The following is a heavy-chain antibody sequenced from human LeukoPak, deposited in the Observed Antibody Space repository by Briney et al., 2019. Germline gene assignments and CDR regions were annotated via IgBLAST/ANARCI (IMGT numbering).Heavy chain of an antibody. Sequence: SETLSLTCTVSGGSISSSSYYWGWIRQPPGKGLEWIGSIYYSGSTNYNPSLKSRVTISVDTSKNQFSLKLSSVTAADTAVYYCARTLGDGYNPYNWFDPWGQGTLVTVSS. J-gene: IGHJ5*02. CDR1: GGSISSSSYY. V-gene: IGHV4-39*07. CDR3: ARTLGDGYNPYNWFDP. CDR2: IYYSGST. D-gene: IGHD5-24*01.